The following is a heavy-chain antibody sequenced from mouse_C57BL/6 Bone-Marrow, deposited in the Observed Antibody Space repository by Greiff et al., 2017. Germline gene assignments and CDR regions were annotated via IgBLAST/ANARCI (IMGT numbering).Heavy chain of an antibody. V-gene: IGHV14-3*01. CDR2: IDPANGNT. CDR1: GFNIKNTY. Sequence: EVQLQQSVAELVRPGASVKLSCTASGFNIKNTYMHWVKQRPEQGLEWIGRIDPANGNTKYAPKFQGKATITADTSSNTAYLQLSSLTSEDTAIYYCARVITTVVDNWYFDVWGTGTTVTVSS. CDR3: ARVITTVVDNWYFDV. J-gene: IGHJ1*03. D-gene: IGHD1-1*01.